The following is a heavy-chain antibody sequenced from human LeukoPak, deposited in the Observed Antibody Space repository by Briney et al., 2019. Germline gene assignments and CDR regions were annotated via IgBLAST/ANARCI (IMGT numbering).Heavy chain of an antibody. CDR2: IYYSGST. CDR1: GGSISSHY. Sequence: SETLSLTCTVSGGSISSHYWSWIRRPPGKGLEWIGYIYYSGSTNYNPSLKSRVTISVDTSKNQFSLKLSSVTAADTAVYYCARVRKYDYYYYYMDVWGKGTTVTVSS. CDR3: ARVRKYDYYYYYMDV. V-gene: IGHV4-59*11. J-gene: IGHJ6*03.